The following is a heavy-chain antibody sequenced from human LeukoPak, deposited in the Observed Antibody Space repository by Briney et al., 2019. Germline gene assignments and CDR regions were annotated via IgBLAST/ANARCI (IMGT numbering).Heavy chain of an antibody. V-gene: IGHV4-59*08. D-gene: IGHD3-16*01. J-gene: IGHJ1*01. Sequence: TSETLSLTCTVSGGSISSYYWSWIRQPPGKGLEWIGYIYYSGRTKYNPSLKSRVTISVDTSKNQFSLKLSSVTAADTAVYYCARHTDDLSYFQHWGQGTLVTVSS. CDR1: GGSISSYY. CDR2: IYYSGRT. CDR3: ARHTDDLSYFQH.